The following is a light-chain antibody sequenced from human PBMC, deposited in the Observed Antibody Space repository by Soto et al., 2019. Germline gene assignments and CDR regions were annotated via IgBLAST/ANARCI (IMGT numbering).Light chain of an antibody. CDR2: KTS. Sequence: DTRMTQSPSTLSASVGDRVTITCRASQSIGSWLAWYQQKPGKAPKLLIYKTSILENAVPSRFSGSGSGTEFTLSISSLQPDDFATYYCHQYNSYWTFGQGTKVEIK. CDR3: HQYNSYWT. J-gene: IGKJ1*01. CDR1: QSIGSW. V-gene: IGKV1-5*03.